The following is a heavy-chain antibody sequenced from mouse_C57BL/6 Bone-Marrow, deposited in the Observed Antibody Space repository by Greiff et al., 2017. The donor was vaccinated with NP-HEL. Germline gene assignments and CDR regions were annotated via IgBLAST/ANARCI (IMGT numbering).Heavy chain of an antibody. V-gene: IGHV3-6*01. D-gene: IGHD2-5*01. J-gene: IGHJ2*01. CDR1: GYSITSGYY. Sequence: EVQLQESGPGLVKPSQSLSLTCSVTGYSITSGYYWNWIRQFPGNKLEWMGYISYDGSNNYNPSLKNRISITRDTSKNQFFLKLNSVTTEDTATYYCARGGFYSNYPYYFDYWGQGTTLTVSS. CDR2: ISYDGSN. CDR3: ARGGFYSNYPYYFDY.